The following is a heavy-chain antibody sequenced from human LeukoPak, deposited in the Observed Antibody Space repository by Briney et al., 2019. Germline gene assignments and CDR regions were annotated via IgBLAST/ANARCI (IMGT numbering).Heavy chain of an antibody. D-gene: IGHD6-19*01. Sequence: GGSLRLSCAASGVTFSRYAMSWVREAPGKGVEWVSAISGSGGSTYYADSVKGGVTISRDNSKNTLYLQMNSLRAEDTAVYYCAKDLVGYSSGWYGGYWGQGTLVTVSS. CDR1: GVTFSRYA. V-gene: IGHV3-23*01. CDR2: ISGSGGST. CDR3: AKDLVGYSSGWYGGY. J-gene: IGHJ4*02.